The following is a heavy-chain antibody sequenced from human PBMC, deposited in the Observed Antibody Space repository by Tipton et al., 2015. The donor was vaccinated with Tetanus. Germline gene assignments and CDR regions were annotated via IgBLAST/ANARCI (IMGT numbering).Heavy chain of an antibody. V-gene: IGHV4-31*03. D-gene: IGHD6-6*01. CDR2: IYYSGST. CDR1: GGSVSSGGYF. CDR3: ARDQGGGRVVRLNWFDP. J-gene: IGHJ5*02. Sequence: TLSLTCTVSGGSVSSGGYFWNWIRPRPGKGPEWIGYIYYSGSTFYNPSFKSRVTISVDTSKNQFSLGLNSVTAADTAVYFCARDQGGGRVVRLNWFDPWGQGTLVTVSS.